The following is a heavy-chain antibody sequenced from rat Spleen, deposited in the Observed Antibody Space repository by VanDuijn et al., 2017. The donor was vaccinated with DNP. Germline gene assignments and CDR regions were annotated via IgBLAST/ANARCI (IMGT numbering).Heavy chain of an antibody. Sequence: EVQLQESGPGLVKPSQSLSLTCSVTGYSISSSYRWNWIRKFPGNKLEWIGYINHSGSTGYNPSLKSRISITRDTSKNQFFLHLSSVTTEDTATYFCVRWVRALDYWGQGVMVTVSS. CDR2: INHSGST. J-gene: IGHJ2*01. D-gene: IGHD4-1*01. CDR1: GYSISSSYR. V-gene: IGHV3-3*01. CDR3: VRWVRALDY.